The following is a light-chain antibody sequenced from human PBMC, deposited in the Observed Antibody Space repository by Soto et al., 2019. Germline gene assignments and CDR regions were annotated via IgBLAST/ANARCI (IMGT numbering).Light chain of an antibody. J-gene: IGKJ1*01. V-gene: IGKV1-5*01. Sequence: DIQMTQSPSTLSASVGDRVTITCRASQSISAWLAWYQQKPGEAPTLLIYDASSLESGVPSRFSGGGSGTEFTLTISSLQPDDFATYYCQQYNSYPWTFGQGNKVDIK. CDR1: QSISAW. CDR3: QQYNSYPWT. CDR2: DAS.